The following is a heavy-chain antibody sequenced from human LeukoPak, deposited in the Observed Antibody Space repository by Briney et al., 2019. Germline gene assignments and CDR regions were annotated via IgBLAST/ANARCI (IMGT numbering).Heavy chain of an antibody. CDR3: ARDFFPYCSSTSCYYNWFDP. D-gene: IGHD2-2*01. CDR1: GGSISSYY. CDR2: IYTSGST. V-gene: IGHV4-4*07. J-gene: IGHJ5*02. Sequence: SVTLSLTCTVSGGSISSYYWSWIRQPAGKGLEWIGRIYTSGSTNYNPSLKSRVTMSVDTSKNQFSLKLSSVTAADTAVYYCARDFFPYCSSTSCYYNWFDPWGQGTLVTVSS.